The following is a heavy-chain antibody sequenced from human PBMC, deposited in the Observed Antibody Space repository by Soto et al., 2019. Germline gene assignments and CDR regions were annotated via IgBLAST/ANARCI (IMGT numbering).Heavy chain of an antibody. CDR2: ISYEGSHT. V-gene: IGHV3-30*18. CDR3: GKEVHCGGGSCSWSEGFDY. CDR1: GFIFSSYG. J-gene: IGHJ4*02. D-gene: IGHD2-15*01. Sequence: QVQLVESGGGVVQPGRSLRLSCAASGFIFSSYGMHWVRQAPGKGLEWVAVISYEGSHTYYADSVKGRFTITRDNSKNALYLQMNSLRPEHTVVYYCGKEVHCGGGSCSWSEGFDYWGQGTLLTVSS.